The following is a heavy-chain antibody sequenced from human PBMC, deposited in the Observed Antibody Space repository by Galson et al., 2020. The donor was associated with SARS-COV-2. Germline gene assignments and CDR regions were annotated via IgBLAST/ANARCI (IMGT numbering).Heavy chain of an antibody. Sequence: SETLSLTCTVSGGSISTYYWSWIRQPAWKGLEWIGRIYSSGSTNYNPSLKSRVTMSVDTSKKQFSLKLSSVTAADTAVYYCARDSLTRSGSYSFEYWGQGTRVTVSS. CDR2: IYSSGST. CDR3: ARDSLTRSGSYSFEY. CDR1: GGSISTYY. D-gene: IGHD1-26*01. V-gene: IGHV4-4*07. J-gene: IGHJ4*02.